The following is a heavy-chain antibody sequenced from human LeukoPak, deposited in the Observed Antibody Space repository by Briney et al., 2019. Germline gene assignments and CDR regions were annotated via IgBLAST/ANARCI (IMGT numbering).Heavy chain of an antibody. V-gene: IGHV4-59*01. CDR2: IYYSGST. J-gene: IGHJ6*02. Sequence: SETLSLTCTVSGGSISSYYWSWIRQPPGKGLEWIGYIYYSGSTNYNPSLKSRVTISVDTSKNQFSLKLSSVTAADTAVYYCARGDQAPYYYYGMDVWGQGTTVTVSS. CDR1: GGSISSYY. D-gene: IGHD2-2*01. CDR3: ARGDQAPYYYYGMDV.